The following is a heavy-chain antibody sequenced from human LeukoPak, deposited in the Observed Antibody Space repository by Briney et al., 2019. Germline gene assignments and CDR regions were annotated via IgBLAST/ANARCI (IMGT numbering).Heavy chain of an antibody. CDR2: INHSGST. D-gene: IGHD3-10*01. V-gene: IGHV4-34*01. J-gene: IGHJ4*01. CDR3: TTAKRIIMIRGVITRYFDY. CDR1: GGSFSTYY. Sequence: NSSETLSLTCGVYGGSFSTYYWSWLRQPPGKGLEWIGEINHSGSTNYNPSLKSRVTISVDTSKNQFSLKLSSVTAADTAVYYLTTAKRIIMIRGVITRYFDYWGHGILVTVSS.